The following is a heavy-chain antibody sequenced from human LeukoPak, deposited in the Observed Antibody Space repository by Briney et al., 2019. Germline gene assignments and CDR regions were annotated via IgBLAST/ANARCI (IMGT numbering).Heavy chain of an antibody. CDR1: GGSFSGYY. Sequence: SETLSLTCAVYGGSFSGYYWSWIRQPPGKGLEWIGEINHSGSTNYNPPLKSRVTISVDTSKNQFSLKLSSVTAADTAVYYCARNREGGSSFVNDYWGQGTLVTVSS. CDR2: INHSGST. J-gene: IGHJ4*02. CDR3: ARNREGGSSFVNDY. V-gene: IGHV4-34*01. D-gene: IGHD3-3*01.